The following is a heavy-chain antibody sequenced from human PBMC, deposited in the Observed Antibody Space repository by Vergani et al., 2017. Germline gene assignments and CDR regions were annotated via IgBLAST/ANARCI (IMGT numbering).Heavy chain of an antibody. CDR1: GFAFSSYG. CDR2: IRHDGSNK. CDR3: ARGAGYCSSTSCPPTLRHYYYYIDV. V-gene: IGHV3-30*02. J-gene: IGHJ6*03. Sequence: VQLLESGGGLVQPGGSLRLSCAASGFAFSSYGMHWVRQAPGKGLEWVAFIRHDGSNKYYGDSVKGRFTISRDDSENTLFLQMNSLRAEDTAVYYCARGAGYCSSTSCPPTLRHYYYYIDVWGKGTTVTVSS. D-gene: IGHD2-2*01.